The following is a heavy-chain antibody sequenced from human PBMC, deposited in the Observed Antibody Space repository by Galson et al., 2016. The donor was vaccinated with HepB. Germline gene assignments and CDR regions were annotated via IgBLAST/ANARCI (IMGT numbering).Heavy chain of an antibody. CDR3: AKSPADYRTYFDY. CDR1: GFSFADYS. Sequence: SLRLSCAASGFSFADYSLHWVRQAPGKGLEWVSLITWDGSTIRYADSVKGRFTISRDNTKDSLYLQMNSLRSEDTALYFCAKSPADYRTYFDYWGQGTLVTASS. CDR2: ITWDGSTI. J-gene: IGHJ4*02. D-gene: IGHD4-11*01. V-gene: IGHV3-43*01.